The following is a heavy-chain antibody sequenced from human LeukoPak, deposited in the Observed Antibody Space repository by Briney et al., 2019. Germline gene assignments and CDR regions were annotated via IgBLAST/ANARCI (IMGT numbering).Heavy chain of an antibody. J-gene: IGHJ4*02. D-gene: IGHD3-10*01. CDR2: ICAYNGNT. CDR1: CYTFTSYR. V-gene: IGHV1-18*01. CDR3: ARGQPHWFGDEDSGFDS. Sequence: EASVKVSCKASCYTFTSYRVSLVGQAPGQRLEGIGWICAYNGNTNYAQKLQGRVTMTTDTSTSTAYLELRSLISDDTAVYYCARGQPHWFGDEDSGFDSWGQGTLVSVSS.